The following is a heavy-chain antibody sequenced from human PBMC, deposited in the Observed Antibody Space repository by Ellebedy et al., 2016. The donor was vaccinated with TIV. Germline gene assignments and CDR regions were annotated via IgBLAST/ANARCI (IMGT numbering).Heavy chain of an antibody. D-gene: IGHD6-19*01. CDR1: GDNVSSDRAA. CDR2: TFYRSKWYY. J-gene: IGHJ4*02. V-gene: IGHV6-1*01. Sequence: SQTLSLTXXISGDNVSSDRAAWRWIRQSPSRGLEWLGRTFYRSKWYYDYAASVRSRISVNPDTSKNQFSLQLNSVTPDDTAVYYCARLWLGAFDSWGQGILVTVPS. CDR3: ARLWLGAFDS.